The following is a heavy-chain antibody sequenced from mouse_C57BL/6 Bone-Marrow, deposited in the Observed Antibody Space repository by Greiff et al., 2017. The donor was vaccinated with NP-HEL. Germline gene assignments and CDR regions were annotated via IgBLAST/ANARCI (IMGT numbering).Heavy chain of an antibody. D-gene: IGHD1-1*01. V-gene: IGHV14-1*01. Sequence: VQLQQSGAELVRPGASVKLSCTASGFNIKDYYMHWVKQRPEQGLEWIGRIDPEDGDTEYAPGVQGKATMTADTSSNTAYLQLSSLTSEDTAVYYCTPYGSSFFDYWAQRTTLTVSS. CDR3: TPYGSSFFDY. CDR2: IDPEDGDT. CDR1: GFNIKDYY. J-gene: IGHJ2*01.